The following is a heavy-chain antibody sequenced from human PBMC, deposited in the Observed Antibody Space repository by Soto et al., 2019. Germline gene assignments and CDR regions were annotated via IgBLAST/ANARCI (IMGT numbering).Heavy chain of an antibody. CDR3: MRGGWGDSPIDY. CDR1: GYTFSAYY. Sequence: QVYLLQSGAEVKKVGASVTVSCKTSGYTFSAYYVHWARPAPGRGFQWLGWINPSNEVTTFSEFFQGRITMTRDTSANTVHMELNRLTSDDTAVYYCMRGGWGDSPIDYWGQGTQVTVSS. J-gene: IGHJ4*02. V-gene: IGHV1-2*02. D-gene: IGHD1-26*01. CDR2: INPSNEVT.